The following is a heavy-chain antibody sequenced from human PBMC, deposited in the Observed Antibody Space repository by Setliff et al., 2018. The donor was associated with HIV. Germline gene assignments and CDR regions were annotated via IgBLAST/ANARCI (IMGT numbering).Heavy chain of an antibody. D-gene: IGHD3-10*01. CDR2: IHYSGST. CDR3: ARGRDKYGPIDY. Sequence: SETLSLTCTVSGGSISSSYWTWTRQPPGKGLEWIGNIHYSGSTNYNPSLKSRVTISVDTSRSQFSLELSSVTAADTAVYYCARGRDKYGPIDYWGQGTLVTVSS. V-gene: IGHV4-59*01. CDR1: GGSISSSY. J-gene: IGHJ4*02.